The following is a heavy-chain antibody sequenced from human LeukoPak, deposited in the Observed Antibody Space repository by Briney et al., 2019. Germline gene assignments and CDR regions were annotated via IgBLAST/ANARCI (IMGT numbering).Heavy chain of an antibody. CDR1: GFTFSSYS. V-gene: IGHV3-48*04. J-gene: IGHJ4*02. D-gene: IGHD2-2*01. Sequence: GGSLRLSCAASGFTFSSYSMNWVRQAPGKGLEWVSYISSSGSTIYYADSVKGRFTISRDNAKNSLYLQMNSLRAEDTAVYYCAREWVPAPYWGQGTLVTVSS. CDR2: ISSSGSTI. CDR3: AREWVPAPY.